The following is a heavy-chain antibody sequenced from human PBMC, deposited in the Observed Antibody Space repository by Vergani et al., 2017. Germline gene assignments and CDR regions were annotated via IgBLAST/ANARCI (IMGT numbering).Heavy chain of an antibody. CDR1: GFTFTSYH. D-gene: IGHD2-2*01. CDR2: IDPNSVDA. Sequence: QVQLVQSGAEVKKPGASVRVSCKASGFTFTSYHIHWVRQAPGQGLDWLGRIDPNSVDARYSQRFQDRVTITRDTSINTAYMEITRLRPDDTAIYYCARVIVGCSRTKCFADHWGKGTLVTVSS. CDR3: ARVIVGCSRTKCFADH. J-gene: IGHJ4*02. V-gene: IGHV1-2*06.